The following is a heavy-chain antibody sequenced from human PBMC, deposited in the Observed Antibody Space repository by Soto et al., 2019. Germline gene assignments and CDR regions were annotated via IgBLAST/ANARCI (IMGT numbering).Heavy chain of an antibody. J-gene: IGHJ5*02. CDR2: IYYSGST. CDR1: GGSISSSSYY. Sequence: PSETLSLTCTVSGGSISSSSYYWGWIRQPPGKGLEWIGSIYYSGSTYYNPSLKSRVTISVDTSKKQVSLNVTSVTAADTAIYYCAREPVSMTGGWLDAWGQGTLVTVSS. CDR3: AREPVSMTGGWLDA. V-gene: IGHV4-39*07. D-gene: IGHD2-2*01.